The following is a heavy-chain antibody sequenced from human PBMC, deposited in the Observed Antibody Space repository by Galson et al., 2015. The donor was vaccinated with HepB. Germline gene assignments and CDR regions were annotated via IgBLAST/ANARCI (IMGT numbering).Heavy chain of an antibody. CDR3: ARDRGRDYDSSGYYYPLDY. D-gene: IGHD3-22*01. CDR2: IIPIFGTA. J-gene: IGHJ4*02. CDR1: GGTFSSYA. Sequence: SVKVSCKASGGTFSSYAISWVRQAPGQGLEWMGGIIPIFGTANYAQKFQGRVTITADESTSTAYMELSSLRSEDTAVYYCARDRGRDYDSSGYYYPLDYWGQGTLVTVSS. V-gene: IGHV1-69*13.